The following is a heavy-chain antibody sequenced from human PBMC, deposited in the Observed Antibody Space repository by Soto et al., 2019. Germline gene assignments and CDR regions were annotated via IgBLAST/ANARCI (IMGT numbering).Heavy chain of an antibody. CDR3: GRFGLERSLSRGDGMDV. Sequence: ASVKVSCKASGYTFTSYYMHWVRQAPGQGLEWMGIINPSGGSTSYAQKFQGRVTMTRDTSTSTVYMELSSLRSEDTAVYYCGRFGLERSLSRGDGMDVWGQGTTVTVSS. CDR1: GYTFTSYY. CDR2: INPSGGST. D-gene: IGHD3-10*01. J-gene: IGHJ6*02. V-gene: IGHV1-46*01.